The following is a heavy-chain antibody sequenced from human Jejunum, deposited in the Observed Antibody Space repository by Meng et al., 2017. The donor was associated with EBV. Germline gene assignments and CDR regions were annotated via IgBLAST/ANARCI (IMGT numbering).Heavy chain of an antibody. Sequence: QVQLVQSGAEVKKPGASVKVLCKVSGHTLTEISMHWVRQAPGKGLEWMGGFDFEDGETIYAQKFQGRVTMTEDTSTDTAYMELSSLRSEDTAVYYCARYFDGWNGDRFDPWGQGTLGTVSA. CDR3: ARYFDGWNGDRFDP. V-gene: IGHV1-24*01. D-gene: IGHD3-9*01. CDR2: FDFEDGET. CDR1: GHTLTEIS. J-gene: IGHJ5*02.